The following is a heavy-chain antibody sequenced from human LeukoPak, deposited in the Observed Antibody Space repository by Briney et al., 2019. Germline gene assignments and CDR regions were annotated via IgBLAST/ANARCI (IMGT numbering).Heavy chain of an antibody. Sequence: PSETLSLTCTVSGGSISSYYWSWIRQPAGKGLEWIGRIHTSGSTNYNPSLKSRVTMSVDTSKNQFSLKLGSVTAADTAVYYCASSISGYGNFDYWGQGTLVTVSS. CDR3: ASSISGYGNFDY. J-gene: IGHJ4*02. CDR1: GGSISSYY. D-gene: IGHD5-12*01. V-gene: IGHV4-4*07. CDR2: IHTSGST.